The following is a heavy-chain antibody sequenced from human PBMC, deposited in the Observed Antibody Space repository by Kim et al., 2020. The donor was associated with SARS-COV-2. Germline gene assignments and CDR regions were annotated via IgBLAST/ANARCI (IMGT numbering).Heavy chain of an antibody. CDR3: ARDRQNDFWSGYKTFDY. D-gene: IGHD3-3*01. CDR2: IWYDGSNK. J-gene: IGHJ4*02. V-gene: IGHV3-33*01. CDR1: GFTFSSYG. Sequence: GGSLRLSCAASGFTFSSYGMHWVRQAPGKGLEWVAVIWYDGSNKYYADSVKGRFTISRDNSKNTLYLQMNSLRAEDTAVYYCARDRQNDFWSGYKTFDYWGQGTLVTVSS.